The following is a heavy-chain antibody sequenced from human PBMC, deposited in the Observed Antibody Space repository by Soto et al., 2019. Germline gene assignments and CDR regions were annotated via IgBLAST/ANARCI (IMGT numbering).Heavy chain of an antibody. Sequence: QVQLQESGPGLVKPSQTLSLTCTVSGGSISSGGYYWSWIRQHPGKGLEWIGYIYYSGSTYYNPSLKSGVTISVNTSKNQFSLKLSSVTAAGTAVYYCARDSWVVIRGAFDIWGQGTMVTVSS. CDR2: IYYSGST. J-gene: IGHJ3*02. CDR3: ARDSWVVIRGAFDI. D-gene: IGHD3-22*01. V-gene: IGHV4-31*03. CDR1: GGSISSGGYY.